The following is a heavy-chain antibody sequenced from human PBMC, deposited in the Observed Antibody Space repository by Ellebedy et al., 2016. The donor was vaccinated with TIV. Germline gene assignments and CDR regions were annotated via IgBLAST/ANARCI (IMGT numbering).Heavy chain of an antibody. J-gene: IGHJ2*01. CDR1: GGSISSYY. V-gene: IGHV4-59*08. Sequence: MPGGSLRLSCTVSGGSISSYYWGWIRQPPGKGLEWIGNIYYSGSTYYNPSLKSRVTVSVDTSKNQFSLKLSSVTAADTAVYYCARLGLPDGYFDLWGRGTLVTVSS. CDR2: IYYSGST. CDR3: ARLGLPDGYFDL. D-gene: IGHD3-16*01.